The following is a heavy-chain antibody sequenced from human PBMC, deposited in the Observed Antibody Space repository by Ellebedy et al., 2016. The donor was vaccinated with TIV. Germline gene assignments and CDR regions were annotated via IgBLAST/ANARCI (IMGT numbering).Heavy chain of an antibody. Sequence: PGGSLRLSCAASGFTFDDYAMHWVRQAPGKGLEWVSGISWNSGSIYYADSVKGRFTISRDNAKNSLYLQMNSLRAEDTAVYYCARDLTTNYYGSGSHYYFDYWGQGTLVTVSS. D-gene: IGHD3-10*01. J-gene: IGHJ4*02. CDR1: GFTFDDYA. CDR3: ARDLTTNYYGSGSHYYFDY. CDR2: ISWNSGSI. V-gene: IGHV3-9*01.